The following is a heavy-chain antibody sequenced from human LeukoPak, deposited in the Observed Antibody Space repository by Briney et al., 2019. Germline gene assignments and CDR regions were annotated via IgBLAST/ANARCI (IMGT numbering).Heavy chain of an antibody. CDR2: ISYDGSNK. CDR1: GFTFSSYA. J-gene: IGHJ4*02. Sequence: PGGSLRLSCAASGFTFSSYAMHWVRQAPGKGLEWVAVISYDGSNKYYADSVKGRFTISRDNSKNTLYLQMNSLRAEDTAVYYCARGRSSGWTYYFDYWGQGTLVTVSS. V-gene: IGHV3-30*04. CDR3: ARGRSSGWTYYFDY. D-gene: IGHD6-19*01.